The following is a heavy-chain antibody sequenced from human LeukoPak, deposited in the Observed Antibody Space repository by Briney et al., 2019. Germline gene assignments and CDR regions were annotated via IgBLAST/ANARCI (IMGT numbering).Heavy chain of an antibody. J-gene: IGHJ4*02. CDR2: IYHSGSP. CDR3: ARVNINNWHSCDY. CDR1: GGSISSNNW. Sequence: PSETLSLTCAVSGGSISSNNWWGWVRQPPGKGLEWIGEIYHSGSPNYNPSLKSRVTISVDKSRNHFSLNLSSVTAADTAVYYCARVNINNWHSCDYWGQGALVTVSS. D-gene: IGHD1-1*01. V-gene: IGHV4-4*02.